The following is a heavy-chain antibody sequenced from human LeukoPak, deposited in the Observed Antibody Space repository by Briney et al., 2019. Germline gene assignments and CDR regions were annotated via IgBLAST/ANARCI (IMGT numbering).Heavy chain of an antibody. D-gene: IGHD5-18*01. CDR2: ISYGGIEK. CDR3: ATNTAPVGFYFGY. Sequence: PGGSLRLSCAASGITLSHYGVHCVRQAPGRGLEWVAAISYGGIEKFYADSVKGQFTISRDDSKNTVSLQMNSLRPEDTAVYYCATNTAPVGFYFGYWGQGTLVTVSS. CDR1: GITLSHYG. J-gene: IGHJ4*02. V-gene: IGHV3-30*03.